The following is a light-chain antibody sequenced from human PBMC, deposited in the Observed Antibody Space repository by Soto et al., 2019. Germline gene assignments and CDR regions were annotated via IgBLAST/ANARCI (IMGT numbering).Light chain of an antibody. V-gene: IGKV1-39*01. Sequence: DIEMTQSPSSLSASVGDRVTITCRASQTIASHLNWYQQKPGEAPKLLIYAASSLQSGVPSRFTGTSSGTTFTLTISSLKPELFATYSSQQSHTSSLTFGPGTRVEIK. CDR2: AAS. J-gene: IGKJ3*01. CDR1: QTIASH. CDR3: QQSHTSSLT.